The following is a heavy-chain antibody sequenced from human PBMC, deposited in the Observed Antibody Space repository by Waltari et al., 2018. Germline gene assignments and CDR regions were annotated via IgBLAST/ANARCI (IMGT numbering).Heavy chain of an antibody. CDR1: GGTFSSYA. J-gene: IGHJ4*02. D-gene: IGHD3-3*01. Sequence: QVQLVQSGAEVKKPGSSVTVSCKASGGTFSSYAISWVRPAPGQGLEWMGGIIPIFGTANYAQKFQGRVTITADESTSTAYMELSSLRSEDTAVYYCASTLRFLEWLSPFDYWGQGTLVTVSS. CDR2: IIPIFGTA. CDR3: ASTLRFLEWLSPFDY. V-gene: IGHV1-69*12.